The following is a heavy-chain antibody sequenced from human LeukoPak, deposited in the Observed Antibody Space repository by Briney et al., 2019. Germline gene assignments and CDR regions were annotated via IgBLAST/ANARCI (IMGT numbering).Heavy chain of an antibody. J-gene: IGHJ4*02. V-gene: IGHV3-23*01. CDR1: GFTFSSYA. D-gene: IGHD3-3*01. CDR2: ISGSGGST. CDR3: AKDHDFWSGYHDY. Sequence: GGSLRLSCAASGFTFSSYAMCSVRQAPGKGLEWVSAISGSGGSTYYADSVKGRFTISRDNSKNTLYLRMNSLRAEDTAVYYCAKDHDFWSGYHDYWGQGTLVTVSS.